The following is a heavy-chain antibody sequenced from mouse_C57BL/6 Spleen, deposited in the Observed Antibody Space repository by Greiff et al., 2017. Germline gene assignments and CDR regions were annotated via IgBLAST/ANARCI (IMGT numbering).Heavy chain of an antibody. CDR1: GYTFTTYP. CDR3: ARGLDYYGSSFDY. V-gene: IGHV1-47*01. Sequence: VMLVESGAELVKPGASVKMSCKASGYTFTTYPIEWMKQNHGKSLEWIGNFHPYNDDTKYNEKFKGKATLTVEKSSSTVYLELSRLTSDDSAVYYCARGLDYYGSSFDYWGQGTTLTVSS. D-gene: IGHD1-1*01. CDR2: FHPYNDDT. J-gene: IGHJ2*01.